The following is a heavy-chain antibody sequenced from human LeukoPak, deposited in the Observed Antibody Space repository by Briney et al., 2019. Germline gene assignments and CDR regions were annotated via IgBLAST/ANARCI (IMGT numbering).Heavy chain of an antibody. J-gene: IGHJ4*02. Sequence: ASVKVSCKASGYTFTGYYMHWVRQAPGQGLEWMGWINPNSGGTNYAQKFQGRVTMTRDTSISTAYMELSRLRPDDTAVYYCARDPSDSGYDSDYFDYWGQGTLVTVSS. CDR1: GYTFTGYY. CDR2: INPNSGGT. D-gene: IGHD5-12*01. CDR3: ARDPSDSGYDSDYFDY. V-gene: IGHV1-2*02.